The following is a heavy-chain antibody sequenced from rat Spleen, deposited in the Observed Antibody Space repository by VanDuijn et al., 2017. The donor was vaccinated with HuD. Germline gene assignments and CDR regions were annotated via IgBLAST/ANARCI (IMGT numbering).Heavy chain of an antibody. J-gene: IGHJ3*01. CDR1: GFSFSSFP. Sequence: EVQLVESGGGLVQPGRSLKLSCAASGFSFSSFPMAWVRQAPKKGREWVATISSGGGGTYYSDSVKGRFTISRDNAKSTLYLQMDSLRSEDTASYFCAGQYYGYTDWGQGTLVTVSS. D-gene: IGHD1-6*01. V-gene: IGHV5-46*01. CDR2: ISSGGGGT. CDR3: AGQYYGYTD.